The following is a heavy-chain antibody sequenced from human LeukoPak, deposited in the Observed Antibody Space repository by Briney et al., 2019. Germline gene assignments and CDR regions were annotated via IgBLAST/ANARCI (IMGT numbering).Heavy chain of an antibody. J-gene: IGHJ4*02. CDR2: IKPDGGEK. V-gene: IGHV3-7*01. D-gene: IGHD3-3*01. Sequence: GGSLRLSCVGSGFTFSFSDYWMTWVRQAPGKGLEWVANIKPDGGEKNYVDSVKGRFTISRDNAKNSLYLQMNSLRAEDTAVYYCARIYAGGYYDDWGQGTLVPVSS. CDR3: ARIYAGGYYDD. CDR1: GFTFSFSDYW.